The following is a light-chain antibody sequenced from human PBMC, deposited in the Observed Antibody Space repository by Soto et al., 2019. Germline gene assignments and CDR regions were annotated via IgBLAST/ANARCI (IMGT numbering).Light chain of an antibody. CDR1: QSVSSD. Sequence: EIVMTQYPCTLSVSPGERSTLSCMASQSVSSDLAWYHQKPGQAPRLLIYGASTRDTGIPARFSGSGSGTEFTLTINSLQSEDFAVYYCQQYNNWTRTFGQGTKVDIK. CDR3: QQYNNWTRT. V-gene: IGKV3-15*01. J-gene: IGKJ1*01. CDR2: GAS.